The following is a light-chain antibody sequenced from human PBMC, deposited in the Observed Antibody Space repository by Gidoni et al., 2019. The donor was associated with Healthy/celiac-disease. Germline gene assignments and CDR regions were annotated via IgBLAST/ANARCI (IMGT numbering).Light chain of an antibody. V-gene: IGLV2-14*01. CDR2: EVS. J-gene: IGLJ1*01. Sequence: QSALTQPASVSGSPGQSITISCTGTSSDVGGYNYVSWYQQPPGKAPKLMIYEVSNRPSGVSNRFSGSKSGNTASLTISGLQAEDEADYYCSSYTSSSTPWRVFGTGTKVTVL. CDR1: SSDVGGYNY. CDR3: SSYTSSSTPWRV.